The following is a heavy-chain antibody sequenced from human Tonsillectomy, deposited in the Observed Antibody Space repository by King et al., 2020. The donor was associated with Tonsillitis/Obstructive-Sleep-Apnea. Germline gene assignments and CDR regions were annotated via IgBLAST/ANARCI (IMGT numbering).Heavy chain of an antibody. CDR1: GGSFSGYY. D-gene: IGHD3-3*01. J-gene: IGHJ6*03. Sequence: QVQLQQWGAGLLKPSETLSLTCAVYGGSFSGYYWSWIRQPPGKGLEWIGEINHSGSTNYNPSLKSRVTISVDTSKNQFSLKLSSVTAADTAVYYCAREVGFDFWSGYTYYCYYMDVWGKGTTVTVSS. V-gene: IGHV4-34*01. CDR2: INHSGST. CDR3: AREVGFDFWSGYTYYCYYMDV.